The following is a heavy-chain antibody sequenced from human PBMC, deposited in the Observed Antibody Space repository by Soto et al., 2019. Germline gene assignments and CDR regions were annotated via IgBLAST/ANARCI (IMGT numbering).Heavy chain of an antibody. D-gene: IGHD2-15*01. Sequence: GGSLRLSCAASGFAFSSEWMHWVRQAPGKGLVWVSRIDPYDTGITYADSVKGRFTISRDNSKNTLSLQMNSLRAEDTAVYYCSSVTFGARDSWGQGTLVTVSS. CDR3: SSVTFGARDS. CDR1: GFAFSSEW. CDR2: IDPYDTGI. J-gene: IGHJ4*02. V-gene: IGHV3-74*01.